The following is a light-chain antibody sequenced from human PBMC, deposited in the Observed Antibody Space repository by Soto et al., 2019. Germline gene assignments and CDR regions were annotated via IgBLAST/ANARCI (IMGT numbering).Light chain of an antibody. J-gene: IGLJ1*01. CDR3: VAWDASRSGYV. CDR1: SSNIARSF. CDR2: KNN. V-gene: IGLV1-47*01. Sequence: SVLTQPPSASGTPGLGVTISCSGSSSNIARSFVYWYQQVPGTAPKLLIFKNNLRPSGVPDRFSGSKSGTSASLAISGLRLEDEADYYCVAWDASRSGYVCGTGTKVTVL.